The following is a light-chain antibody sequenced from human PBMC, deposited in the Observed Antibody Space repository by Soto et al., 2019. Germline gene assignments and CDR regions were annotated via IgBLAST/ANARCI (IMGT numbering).Light chain of an antibody. CDR3: QEYNSHSRST. CDR1: QSISSW. CDR2: TAS. J-gene: IGKJ2*01. Sequence: DIQMTQSPSTLSASVGDRVTITCRASQSISSWLAWYQQKPGKAPKLLIYTASSLESGVPSRFSGSGSGTEFTLTISSLQPDDFATYYCQEYNSHSRSTFGQGTKLEIK. V-gene: IGKV1-5*03.